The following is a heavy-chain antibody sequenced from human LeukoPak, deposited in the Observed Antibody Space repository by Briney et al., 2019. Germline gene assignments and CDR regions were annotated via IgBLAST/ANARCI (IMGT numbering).Heavy chain of an antibody. V-gene: IGHV3-23*01. CDR2: VTGNGDNT. D-gene: IGHD3-10*01. Sequence: PGGSLRLSCAASGFTFSSYAMSWVRQAPGKGLEWVSSVTGNGDNTFHADSVKGRFTISRDNSKNMLYLQINSLRAEDTAVYYCARDRNYFEALHRSYWGQGTLVTASS. CDR1: GFTFSSYA. CDR3: ARDRNYFEALHRSY. J-gene: IGHJ4*02.